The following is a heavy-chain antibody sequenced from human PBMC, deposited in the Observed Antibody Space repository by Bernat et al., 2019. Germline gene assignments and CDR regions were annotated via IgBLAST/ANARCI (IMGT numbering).Heavy chain of an antibody. Sequence: QVQLVQSGAEVKKPGASVKVSCKASGYTFTSNGISWVRQAPGHGLEWMGWISGYNGKTNYAQKLLGRVTMTTDTSTSTAYMELRSLRSDDTAVYYCARDGTAGAAGTFDYYGMDVWGQGTTVTVSS. CDR1: GYTFTSNG. D-gene: IGHD6-13*01. CDR3: ARDGTAGAAGTFDYYGMDV. V-gene: IGHV1-18*01. CDR2: ISGYNGKT. J-gene: IGHJ6*02.